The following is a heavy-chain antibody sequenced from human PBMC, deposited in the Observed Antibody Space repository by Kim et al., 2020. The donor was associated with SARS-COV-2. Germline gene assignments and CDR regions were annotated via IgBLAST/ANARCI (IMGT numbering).Heavy chain of an antibody. J-gene: IGHJ6*02. V-gene: IGHV3-21*01. CDR2: ISSSSSYI. CDR3: ARGKPKNWNYSFYYYYYGMDV. CDR1: GFTFSSYS. Sequence: GGSLRLSCAASGFTFSSYSMNWVRQAPGKGLEWVSSISSSSSYIYYADSVKGRFTISRDNAKNSLYLQMNSLRAEDTAVYYCARGKPKNWNYSFYYYYYGMDVWGQGTTVTV. D-gene: IGHD1-7*01.